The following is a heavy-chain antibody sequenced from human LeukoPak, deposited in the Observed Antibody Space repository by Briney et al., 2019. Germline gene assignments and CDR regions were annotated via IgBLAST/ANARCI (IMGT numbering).Heavy chain of an antibody. J-gene: IGHJ6*02. CDR2: ISSSGSTI. CDR3: ARGEIGYCSGGSCYPYYYYGMDV. CDR1: GFTFSDYA. Sequence: PGGSLRLSCAASGFTFSDYAMSWIRQAPGKGLERVSYISSSGSTIYYADSVKGRFTISRDNAKNSLYLQMNSLRAEDTAVYYCARGEIGYCSGGSCYPYYYYGMDVWGQGTTVTVSS. V-gene: IGHV3-11*01. D-gene: IGHD2-15*01.